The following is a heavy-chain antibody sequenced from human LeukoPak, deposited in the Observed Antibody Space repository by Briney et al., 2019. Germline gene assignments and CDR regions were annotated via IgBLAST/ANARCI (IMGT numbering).Heavy chain of an antibody. D-gene: IGHD6-25*01. CDR2: IYHSGST. CDR1: GYSISSGYY. V-gene: IGHV4-38-2*01. J-gene: IGHJ5*02. CDR3: ARRSGVNWIDP. Sequence: SETLSLTCAVSGYSISSGYYWGWIRQPPGKGLEWIGSIYHSGSTYYNPSLKSRVTISVDTSKNQFSLKLSSVTAADTAVYYCARRSGVNWIDPWGQGTLVTVSS.